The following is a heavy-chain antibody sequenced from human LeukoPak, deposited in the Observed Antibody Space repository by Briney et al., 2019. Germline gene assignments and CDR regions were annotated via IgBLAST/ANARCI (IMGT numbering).Heavy chain of an antibody. CDR3: AKGGAVTTVLGGAFDI. J-gene: IGHJ3*02. CDR2: ISGSGGST. CDR1: GFTFSSYA. V-gene: IGHV3-23*01. D-gene: IGHD4/OR15-4a*01. Sequence: QTGGSLRLSCAASGFTFSSYAMSWVRQAPGKGLEWVSAISGSGGSTYYADSVKGRFTISRDNSKNTLYLQMNSLRAEDTAVYYCAKGGAVTTVLGGAFDIWGQGTMVTVSS.